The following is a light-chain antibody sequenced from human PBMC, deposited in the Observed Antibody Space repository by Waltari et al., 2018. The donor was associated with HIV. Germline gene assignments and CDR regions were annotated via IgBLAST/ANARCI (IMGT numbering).Light chain of an antibody. CDR2: GKN. CDR3: NSRDSSGTHLL. V-gene: IGLV3-19*01. CDR1: RLRNYY. Sequence: SSELTQDPAVSVALGQTVRITCQGDRLRNYYASWYQQKPGQAPVLVIYGKNNRPSGIPDRFSGSSSGNTASLTITGAQAEDEADYYCNSRDSSGTHLLFGGGTKLTVI. J-gene: IGLJ2*01.